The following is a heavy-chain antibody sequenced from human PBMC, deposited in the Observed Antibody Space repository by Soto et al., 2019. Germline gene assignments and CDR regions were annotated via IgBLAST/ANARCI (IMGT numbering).Heavy chain of an antibody. CDR2: ISYDGRNK. V-gene: IGHV3-30*04. CDR1: GFTFSSYA. Sequence: QVQLVESGGGVVQPGRSLRLSCAASGFTFSSYAMHWVRQAPGKGLEWVAVISYDGRNKYYADSVKGGFTISRDNSKNTLYLQMNGLRAEDTAVYYCARDSSSRRNYYYGMDVWGQGTTVTVSS. CDR3: ARDSSSRRNYYYGMDV. J-gene: IGHJ6*02. D-gene: IGHD6-6*01.